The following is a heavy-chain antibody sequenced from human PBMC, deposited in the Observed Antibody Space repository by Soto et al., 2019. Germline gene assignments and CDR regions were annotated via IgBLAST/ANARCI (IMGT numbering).Heavy chain of an antibody. CDR3: ARDLQALMCMDV. V-gene: IGHV3-23*01. CDR1: GFTFTSYA. D-gene: IGHD4-4*01. CDR2: ISGSGFNT. J-gene: IGHJ6*02. Sequence: EVQLLESGGGLVQPGGSLRLSCAASGFTFTSYAMSCVRQAPGKGLEWVSGISGSGFNTNYADAVRGRFTISRDNSRDTVYLEMNSLRAEDTAVYYCARDLQALMCMDVWGQGTTGTVSS.